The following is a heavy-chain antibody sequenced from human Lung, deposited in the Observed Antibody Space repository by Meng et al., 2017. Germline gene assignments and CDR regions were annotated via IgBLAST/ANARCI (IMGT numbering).Heavy chain of an antibody. CDR1: GYTFTGYY. V-gene: IGHV1-2*06. J-gene: IGHJ4*02. D-gene: IGHD2-21*02. Sequence: QVQLVQAGAEGKKPGAAEKGSCKASGYTFTGYYMHWVRQAPGQGLEWMGRINPNSGGTNYAQKFQGRVTMTRDTSISTAYMELSRLRSDDTAVYYCASYCGGDCYSSIHYWGQGTLVTVSS. CDR2: INPNSGGT. CDR3: ASYCGGDCYSSIHY.